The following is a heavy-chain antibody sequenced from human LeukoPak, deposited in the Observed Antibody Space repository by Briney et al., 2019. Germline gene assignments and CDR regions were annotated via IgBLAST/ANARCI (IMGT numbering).Heavy chain of an antibody. J-gene: IGHJ4*02. CDR2: ISYDGSNK. Sequence: PGRCLRLSCAASGFTFSSYAMQWVRQAPGKGLEWVAVISYDGSNKYYADSVKGRFTISRDNSKNTLYLQMNSLRAEDTAVYYCARDPGGHLDYWGQGTLVTVSS. V-gene: IGHV3-30-3*01. D-gene: IGHD2-15*01. CDR1: GFTFSSYA. CDR3: ARDPGGHLDY.